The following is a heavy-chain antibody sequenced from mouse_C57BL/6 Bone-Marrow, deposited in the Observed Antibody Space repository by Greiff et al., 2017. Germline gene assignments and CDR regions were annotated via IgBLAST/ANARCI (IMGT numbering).Heavy chain of an antibody. CDR2: IWGDGST. Sequence: VQLQQSGPGLVAPSQSLSITCTVSGFSLTSYGVSWVRQPPGKGLEWLGVIWGDGSTNYHSALISRLSISKDNSKSQVFLKLNSLQTDDTATYYCAKTPITTVVATDYAMDYWGQGTSVTVSS. V-gene: IGHV2-3*01. CDR1: GFSLTSYG. D-gene: IGHD1-1*01. J-gene: IGHJ4*01. CDR3: AKTPITTVVATDYAMDY.